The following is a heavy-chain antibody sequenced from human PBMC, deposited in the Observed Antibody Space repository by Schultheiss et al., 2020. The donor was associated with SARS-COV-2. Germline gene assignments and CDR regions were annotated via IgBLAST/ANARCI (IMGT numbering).Heavy chain of an antibody. D-gene: IGHD1-26*01. CDR2: INSDGSSA. V-gene: IGHV3-74*01. CDR3: ARDQTEVGPTTKDY. CDR1: GFTFSTYW. J-gene: IGHJ4*02. Sequence: GGSLRLSCAASGFTFSTYWMHWVRQVPGKGLVWVSRINSDGSSANYADSVKGRFTIFRDNAKNTLYLQMNSLSTEDTAVYYCARDQTEVGPTTKDYWGQGTLVTVSS.